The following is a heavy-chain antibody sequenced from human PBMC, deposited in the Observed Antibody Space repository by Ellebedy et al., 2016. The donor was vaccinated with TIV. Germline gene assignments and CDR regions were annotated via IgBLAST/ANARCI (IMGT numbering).Heavy chain of an antibody. D-gene: IGHD6-19*01. V-gene: IGHV3-33*01. CDR1: GFAFSDFG. J-gene: IGHJ1*01. Sequence: GESLKISXAASGFAFSDFGMHWVRQAPGKGLEWVAFIWYDGSQKSYTDSVKSRFTISRDNSKNFLYLQMNSLRAEDTAVYYCARDPQQWLATAEYFQHWGQGTLVTVSS. CDR3: ARDPQQWLATAEYFQH. CDR2: IWYDGSQK.